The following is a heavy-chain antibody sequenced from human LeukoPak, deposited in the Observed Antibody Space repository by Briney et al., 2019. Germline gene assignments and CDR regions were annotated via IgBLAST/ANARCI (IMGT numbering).Heavy chain of an antibody. CDR2: VNPNSGGT. J-gene: IGHJ4*02. V-gene: IGHV1-2*02. CDR1: GYTFTGYY. Sequence: ASVTVSCKASGYTFTGYYMHWVRQAPGQGLEWMGWVNPNSGGTNYAQKFQGRVTMTRDTSISTAYMELSRLRSDDTAVYYCAREHVVVPAAMGDYWGQGTLVTVSS. CDR3: AREHVVVPAAMGDY. D-gene: IGHD2-2*01.